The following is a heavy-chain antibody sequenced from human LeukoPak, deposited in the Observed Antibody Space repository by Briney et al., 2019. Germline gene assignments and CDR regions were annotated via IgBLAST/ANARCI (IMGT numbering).Heavy chain of an antibody. CDR1: GFTFSSYW. J-gene: IGHJ4*02. D-gene: IGHD3-3*01. CDR2: ISTDGSTT. Sequence: GGSLRLSXAASGFTFSSYWMHWVRQAPGKGPVWVSRISTDGSTTNYADSVKGRFTISRDNAENMLYLQMNSLRAEDTAVYYCARDVISGVVPSGYWGQGTVVSVSS. V-gene: IGHV3-74*01. CDR3: ARDVISGVVPSGY.